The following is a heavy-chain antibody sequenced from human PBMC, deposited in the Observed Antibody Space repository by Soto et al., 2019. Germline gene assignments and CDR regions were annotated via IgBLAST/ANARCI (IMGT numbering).Heavy chain of an antibody. D-gene: IGHD4-17*01. CDR2: IYYSGST. Sequence: SETLSLTCTVSGGSISSYYWSWIRQPPGKGLEWIGYIYYSGSTNYNPSLKSRVTISVDTSKNQFSLKLSSVTAADTAVYYCARHYYGDYDHYYFDYWGQGTLVTVSS. J-gene: IGHJ4*02. CDR3: ARHYYGDYDHYYFDY. CDR1: GGSISSYY. V-gene: IGHV4-59*08.